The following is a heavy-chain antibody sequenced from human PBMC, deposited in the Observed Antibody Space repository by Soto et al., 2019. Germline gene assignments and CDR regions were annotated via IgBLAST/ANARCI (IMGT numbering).Heavy chain of an antibody. J-gene: IGHJ6*02. CDR3: ARDGDYYDSSGLLYYYGMDV. D-gene: IGHD3-22*01. CDR2: IYYSGST. V-gene: IGHV4-59*01. CDR1: GGSISSYY. Sequence: SETLSLTCTVSGGSISSYYWSWIRQPPGKGLEWIGYIYYSGSTNYNPSLKSRVTISVDTSKNQFSLKLSSVTAADTAVYYCARDGDYYDSSGLLYYYGMDVWGQGTTVTVSS.